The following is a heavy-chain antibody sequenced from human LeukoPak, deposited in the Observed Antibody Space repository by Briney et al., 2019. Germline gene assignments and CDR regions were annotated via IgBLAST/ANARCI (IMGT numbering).Heavy chain of an antibody. Sequence: GGSLRLSCAASGFTFSGSAMHWVRQASEKGLEWVGRIRSKANSYATAYAASVKGRFTISRDDSKNTAYLQMNSLKTEDTAVYYCTARYGDYHYWGQGTLVTVSS. CDR1: GFTFSGSA. V-gene: IGHV3-73*01. J-gene: IGHJ4*02. D-gene: IGHD4-17*01. CDR2: IRSKANSYAT. CDR3: TARYGDYHY.